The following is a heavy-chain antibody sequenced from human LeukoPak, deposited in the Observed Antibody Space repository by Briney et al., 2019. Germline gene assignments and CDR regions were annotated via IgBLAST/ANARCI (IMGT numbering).Heavy chain of an antibody. J-gene: IGHJ6*03. D-gene: IGHD3-3*01. CDR3: ARSIGYYDFWSPNYYYMDV. CDR1: GYTFTSYA. CDR2: ISAYNGNT. V-gene: IGHV1-8*03. Sequence: ASVKVSCKASGYTFTSYAMNWVRQAPGQGLEWMGWISAYNGNTNYAQKLQGRVTITRNTSISTAYMELSSLRSEDTAVYYCARSIGYYDFWSPNYYYMDVWGKGTTVTVSS.